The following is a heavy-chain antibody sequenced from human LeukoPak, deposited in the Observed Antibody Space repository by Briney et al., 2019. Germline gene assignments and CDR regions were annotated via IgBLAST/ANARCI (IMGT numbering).Heavy chain of an antibody. J-gene: IGHJ4*02. CDR3: ARHSDGYSSSYSVDY. Sequence: SETLSLTCTVSGGSISSSSYYWGWIRQPPGKGLEWIGSIYYSGSTYYNPSLKSRVTISVDTSKNQFSLKLSSVTAADTAVYYCARHSDGYSSSYSVDYWGQGNLVTVSS. CDR1: GGSISSSSYY. V-gene: IGHV4-39*07. D-gene: IGHD6-13*01. CDR2: IYYSGST.